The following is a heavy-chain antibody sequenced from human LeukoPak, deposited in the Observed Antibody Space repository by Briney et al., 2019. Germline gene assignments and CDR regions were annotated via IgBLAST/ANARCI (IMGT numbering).Heavy chain of an antibody. CDR3: ARRHGSGSYLRVSYYMDV. CDR2: ISSSSSTI. V-gene: IGHV3-48*01. J-gene: IGHJ6*03. Sequence: GGSLRLSWAASGFTFSSYSMNWVRQAPGKGLEWVSYISSSSSTIYYADSVKGRFTISRDNAKNSLYLQMNSLRAEDTAVYYCARRHGSGSYLRVSYYMDVWGKGTTVTVSS. CDR1: GFTFSSYS. D-gene: IGHD3-10*01.